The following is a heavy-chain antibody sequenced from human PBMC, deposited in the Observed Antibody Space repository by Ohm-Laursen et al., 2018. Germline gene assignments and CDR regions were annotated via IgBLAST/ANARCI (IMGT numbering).Heavy chain of an antibody. CDR1: GFTFSNAW. CDR3: AKSAPYCGGDCQNGY. CDR2: IKSKTDGGTT. D-gene: IGHD2-21*02. Sequence: SLRLSCSASGFTFSNAWMSWVRQAPGKGLEWVGRIKSKTDGGTTDYAAPVKGRFTISRDDSKTIAYLQMNSLKTEDTAVYYCAKSAPYCGGDCQNGYWGQGTLVTVSS. J-gene: IGHJ4*02. V-gene: IGHV3-15*01.